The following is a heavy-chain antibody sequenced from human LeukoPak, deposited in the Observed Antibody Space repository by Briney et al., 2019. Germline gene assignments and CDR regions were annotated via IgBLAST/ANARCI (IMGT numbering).Heavy chain of an antibody. V-gene: IGHV1-2*02. CDR2: INPNSGGT. J-gene: IGHJ3*02. CDR1: GYSFTAFY. D-gene: IGHD3-10*01. Sequence: ASVKVSCKASGYSFTAFYIHWVRQAPGQGLEWMGWINPNSGGTNYAQKFQGRVTMTRDTSISTAYMELSRLRSDDTAVYYCARDGVSYGSGTYDAFDIWGQGTMVTVSS. CDR3: ARDGVSYGSGTYDAFDI.